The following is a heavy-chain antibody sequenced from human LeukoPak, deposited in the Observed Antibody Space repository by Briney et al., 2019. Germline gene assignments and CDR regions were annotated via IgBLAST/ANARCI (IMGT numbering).Heavy chain of an antibody. D-gene: IGHD3-22*01. CDR1: GYTFTSYD. Sequence: ASVTVSCKASGYTFTSYDINWVRQAPGQGLEWMGWMSPNSGNTGYAQKFQGRVTMTRDMSTSTVYMELSSLRSEDTAVYYCARGGIYYDSSGYYNYWGQGTLVTVSS. CDR2: MSPNSGNT. J-gene: IGHJ4*02. CDR3: ARGGIYYDSSGYYNY. V-gene: IGHV1-8*01.